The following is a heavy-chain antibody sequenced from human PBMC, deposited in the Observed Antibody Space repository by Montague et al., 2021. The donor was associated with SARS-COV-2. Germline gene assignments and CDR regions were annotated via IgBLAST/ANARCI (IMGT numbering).Heavy chain of an antibody. V-gene: IGHV3-23*01. CDR1: GFTFSSFA. D-gene: IGHD5-12*01. Sequence: SLRLSCAASGFTFSSFAMTWVRQAPGQGLEWVSTISGSGGSTYYADSVKGRFTISRDNSKNTLYLQMNSLRAEDTAVYYCAVDIVDTIKRALDYWGQGTTVTVSS. J-gene: IGHJ6*02. CDR2: ISGSGGST. CDR3: AVDIVDTIKRALDY.